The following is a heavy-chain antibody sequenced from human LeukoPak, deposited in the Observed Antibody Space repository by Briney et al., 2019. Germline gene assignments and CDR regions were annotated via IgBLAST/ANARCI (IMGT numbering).Heavy chain of an antibody. J-gene: IGHJ4*02. Sequence: GGSLRLSCAASGFTFSSYAMSWVRQAPGKGLEWVPAISGSGGSTYYADSVKGRFTISRDNSKNTLYLQMNSLRAEDTAVYYCAREYYYDSSGYYSDYWGQGTLVTVSS. V-gene: IGHV3-23*01. CDR2: ISGSGGST. D-gene: IGHD3-22*01. CDR3: AREYYYDSSGYYSDY. CDR1: GFTFSSYA.